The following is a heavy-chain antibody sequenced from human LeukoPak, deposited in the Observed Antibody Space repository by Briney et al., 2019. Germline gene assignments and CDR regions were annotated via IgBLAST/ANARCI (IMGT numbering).Heavy chain of an antibody. CDR2: IYSGGST. CDR3: ARDKHDYGDYYYYGMDV. J-gene: IGHJ6*02. V-gene: IGHV3-53*01. D-gene: IGHD4-17*01. Sequence: GGSXXLSCAASGFTVSSNDMSWIRQAPGKGLEXVSVIYSGGSTYYADSVRGRFTISRDNSKNTLYLQMNSLRAEDTAVYYCARDKHDYGDYYYYGMDVWGQGTTVTVSS. CDR1: GFTVSSND.